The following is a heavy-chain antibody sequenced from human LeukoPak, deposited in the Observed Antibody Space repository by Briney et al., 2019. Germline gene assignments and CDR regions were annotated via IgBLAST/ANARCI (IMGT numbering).Heavy chain of an antibody. D-gene: IGHD3-10*01. CDR1: GGSIGGYY. CDR3: ARGSQNDYYGSGTHNWFDP. J-gene: IGHJ5*02. Sequence: SETLSLTCTVSGGSIGGYYYNWIRQPPGKGLEWIGNILYSGNTNYNSSLESRVTLSVDTSKNQFSLKLSSVTAADTAVYYCARGSQNDYYGSGTHNWFDPWGQGTLVTVSS. V-gene: IGHV4-59*12. CDR2: ILYSGNT.